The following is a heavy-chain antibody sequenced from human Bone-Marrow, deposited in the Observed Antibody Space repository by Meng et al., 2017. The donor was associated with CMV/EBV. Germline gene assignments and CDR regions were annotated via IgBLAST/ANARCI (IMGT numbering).Heavy chain of an antibody. D-gene: IGHD2-2*01. J-gene: IGHJ4*02. CDR3: AKDGEIVVVPFFDY. Sequence: GGSLRLSCAASGFTFSSYAMSWVRQAPGKGLEWVSAISGSGGSTYYADSVKGRFTIARDNSKNTLYLQMNSLRAEDTAVYYCAKDGEIVVVPFFDYWGQGTLVTVSS. CDR1: GFTFSSYA. V-gene: IGHV3-23*01. CDR2: ISGSGGST.